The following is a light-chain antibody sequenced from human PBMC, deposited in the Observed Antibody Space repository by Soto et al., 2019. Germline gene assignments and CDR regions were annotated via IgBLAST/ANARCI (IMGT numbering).Light chain of an antibody. Sequence: DIVMTQTPPSLPVNPGEPASISCRSSQSLLHSNGYTYLHWYLQKPGQSPQLLIYRVSNHLSGVPDRFSGSGSGTEFTLTISSLQPDDFATYYCQQYNSYSQTFGQGTKVDI. J-gene: IGKJ1*01. V-gene: IGKV2-28*01. CDR2: RVS. CDR3: QQYNSYSQT. CDR1: QSLLHSNGYTY.